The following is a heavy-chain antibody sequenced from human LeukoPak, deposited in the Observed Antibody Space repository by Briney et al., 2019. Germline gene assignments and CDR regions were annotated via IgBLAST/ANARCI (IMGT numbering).Heavy chain of an antibody. CDR2: IYSGGST. J-gene: IGHJ6*02. CDR3: ARIAVAGTHFYYYGMDV. V-gene: IGHV3-66*01. D-gene: IGHD6-19*01. CDR1: GFTVSSNY. Sequence: GGSLRLSCAASGFTVSSNYMSWVRQAPGKGLDWVSGIYSGGSTYYADSVKGRFTISRDNSKNTLYVQMNSLRAEDTAVYYCARIAVAGTHFYYYGMDVWGQGTTVTVSS.